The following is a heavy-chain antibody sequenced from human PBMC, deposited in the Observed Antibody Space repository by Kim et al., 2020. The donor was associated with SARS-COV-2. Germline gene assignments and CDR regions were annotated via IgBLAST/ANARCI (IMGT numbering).Heavy chain of an antibody. CDR3: ARQGISSGRPFDY. D-gene: IGHD6-19*01. V-gene: IGHV4-59*08. Sequence: YNPSLKSLVTISVDTSKNQFSLKLSSVTAADTAVYYCARQGISSGRPFDYWGQGTLVTVSS. J-gene: IGHJ4*02.